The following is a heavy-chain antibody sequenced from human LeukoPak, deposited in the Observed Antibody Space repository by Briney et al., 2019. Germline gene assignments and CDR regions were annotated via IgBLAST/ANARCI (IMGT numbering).Heavy chain of an antibody. D-gene: IGHD1-26*01. CDR3: ARGPNSGSYYAWFDP. CDR1: GGSFSGYY. CDR2: TNHSGST. V-gene: IGHV4-34*01. Sequence: SETLSFTSSVYGGSFSGYYWSWIRQPPGKGLEWIGETNHSGSTNYNPSLMSRVTISVDTSKNQFSLRLSSVTAADPAVYYCARGPNSGSYYAWFDPWGQGTLVTVSS. J-gene: IGHJ5*02.